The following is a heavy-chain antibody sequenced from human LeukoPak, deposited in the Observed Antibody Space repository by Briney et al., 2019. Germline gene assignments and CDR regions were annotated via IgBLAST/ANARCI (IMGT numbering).Heavy chain of an antibody. D-gene: IGHD1-14*01. CDR3: ARQNRTLFDY. CDR1: GGTISSYY. CDR2: IYYSGST. J-gene: IGHJ4*02. Sequence: PSETLSLTCTVSGGTISSYYWSWIRQPPGKGLEWIGYIYYSGSTNYNPSLKSRVTISVDTSKNQFSLKLSSVTAADTAVYYCARQNRTLFDYWGQGTLVTVSS. V-gene: IGHV4-59*08.